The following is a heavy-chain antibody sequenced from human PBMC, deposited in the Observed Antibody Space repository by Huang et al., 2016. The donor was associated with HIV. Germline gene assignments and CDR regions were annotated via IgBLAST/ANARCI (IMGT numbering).Heavy chain of an antibody. D-gene: IGHD3-10*01. CDR3: ARHREGPVAYYSGWGSHLNYMDV. Sequence: QLLLQESGPGLVKPSEALALTCAVSGGSIRSSDYHWGWIRQPPGKGLEWSGSIYYKVSTHYSPSLKSRVTIAVDTSKNLFFLNLTSMTAADTAVYYCARHREGPVAYYSGWGSHLNYMDVWGRGRTVVVSS. CDR1: GGSIRSSDYH. J-gene: IGHJ6*03. V-gene: IGHV4-39*01. CDR2: IYYKVST.